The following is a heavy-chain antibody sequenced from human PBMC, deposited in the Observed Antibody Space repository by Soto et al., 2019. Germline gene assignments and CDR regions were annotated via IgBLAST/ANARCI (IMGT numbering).Heavy chain of an antibody. CDR2: INHRGSS. D-gene: IGHD2-21*02. CDR1: RGSFKNYF. CDR3: ARGLTPSVVVTANRPFDY. J-gene: IGHJ4*02. Sequence: PSESMSLTCAVSRGSFKNYFCTWILQSPSTGLEWIGEINHRGSSNYSPSLKSRVTMSVDTSKNQFSLKLTSVTAADTAVYYCARGLTPSVVVTANRPFDYWGQGTQVTVSS. V-gene: IGHV4-34*01.